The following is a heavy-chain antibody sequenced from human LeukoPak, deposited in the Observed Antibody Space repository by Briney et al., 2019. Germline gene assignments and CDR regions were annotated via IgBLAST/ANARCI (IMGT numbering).Heavy chain of an antibody. CDR2: IYYSGST. J-gene: IGHJ4*02. CDR3: ARQKYYDSSGSFPIDY. D-gene: IGHD3-22*01. Sequence: SETLSLTCTVSGVFISSSSYYCGWIRQPPGKGLEWIGSIYYSGSTYYNPSLKSRVTISVDTSKNQFSLKLSSVTAADMAVYHYARQKYYDSSGSFPIDYWGQGTLVTVSS. V-gene: IGHV4-39*01. CDR1: GVFISSSSYY.